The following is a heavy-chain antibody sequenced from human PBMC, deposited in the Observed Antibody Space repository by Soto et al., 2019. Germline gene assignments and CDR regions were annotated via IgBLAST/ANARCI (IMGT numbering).Heavy chain of an antibody. J-gene: IGHJ4*02. V-gene: IGHV4-4*02. CDR3: ARWPQLEPRFDY. CDR1: GGSISSRYW. CDR2: IYHSGST. Sequence: PSETLSLTCAVSGGSISSRYWWSWVRQPPGKGLERIGEIYHSGSTNYNPSQKSRVVISIDKSKNKFTQNLNSMTAADTAVYYCARWPQLEPRFDYWGQGTLVT. D-gene: IGHD1-1*01.